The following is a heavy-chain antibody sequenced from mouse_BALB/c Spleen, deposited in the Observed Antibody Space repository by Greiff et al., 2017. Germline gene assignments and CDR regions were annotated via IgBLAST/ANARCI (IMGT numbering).Heavy chain of an antibody. CDR1: GFTFSSYG. V-gene: IGHV5-6*01. D-gene: IGHD1-1*01. CDR3: ARVEVTTGSWFAY. CDR2: ISSGGSYT. J-gene: IGHJ3*01. Sequence: EVKLMESGGDLVKPGGSLKLSCAASGFTFSSYGMSWVRQTPDKRLEWVATISSGGSYTYYPDSVKGRFTISRDNAKNTLYLQMSSLKSEDTAMYYCARVEVTTGSWFAYWGQGTLVTVSA.